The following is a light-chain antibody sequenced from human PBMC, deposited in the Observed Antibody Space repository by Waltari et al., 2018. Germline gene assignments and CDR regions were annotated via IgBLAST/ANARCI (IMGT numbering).Light chain of an antibody. CDR3: QQSYSTPWT. CDR1: QYINNY. J-gene: IGKJ1*01. CDR2: AAS. V-gene: IGKV1-39*01. Sequence: DIQMTQSPSSLSASVGDRVTITCRASQYINNYLNWYQQKPGKAPNLLIYAASSLESGVPSRFSGSGSGSYFTLTISSLQPEDFATYYCQQSYSTPWTFGQGTKVEIK.